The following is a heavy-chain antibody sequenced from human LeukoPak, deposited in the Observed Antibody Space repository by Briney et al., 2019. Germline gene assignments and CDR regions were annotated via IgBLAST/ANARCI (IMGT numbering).Heavy chain of an antibody. V-gene: IGHV3-48*03. Sequence: PGGSLRLSCAASGFTFNSYEMNWVRQAPGKGLGWVSYISSNGSTIYYADSVKGRFTISRDNSKNTLYLEMNSLRAEDTALYYCAKDAYYDSTGYAQGWYFDLWGRGTLVTVSS. CDR2: ISSNGSTI. J-gene: IGHJ2*01. CDR3: AKDAYYDSTGYAQGWYFDL. D-gene: IGHD3-22*01. CDR1: GFTFNSYE.